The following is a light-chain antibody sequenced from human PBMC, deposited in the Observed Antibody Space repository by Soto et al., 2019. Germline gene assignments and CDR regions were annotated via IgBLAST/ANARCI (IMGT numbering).Light chain of an antibody. CDR1: ESVNIMY. CDR3: QQFGGSLPVT. V-gene: IGKV3-20*01. CDR2: HTS. J-gene: IGKJ5*01. Sequence: EIVLPQSPGALSLSPGARAPLSCRARESVNIMYLGWYQQKPGQAPRLLIFHTSLRPTGIPDRFSGSGSGTDFTLNISRLEPEDCAVYYCQQFGGSLPVTFGQGTRLEI.